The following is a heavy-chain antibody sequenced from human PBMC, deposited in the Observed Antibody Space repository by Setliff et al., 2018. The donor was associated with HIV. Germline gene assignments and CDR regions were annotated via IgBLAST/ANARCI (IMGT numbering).Heavy chain of an antibody. CDR2: IDHSGST. V-gene: IGHV4-34*01. J-gene: IGHJ4*02. CDR1: GGSFSDYY. CDR3: ARGLNYYGSGSYLPLGY. Sequence: SETLSLTCTVSGGSFSDYYRSWIRQPPGKGLEWIGEIDHSGSTKYHASLKSRVTISIDTSKNQISLKLSSVTAADTAVYYRARGLNYYGSGSYLPLGYWGQGTLVTVSS. D-gene: IGHD3-10*01.